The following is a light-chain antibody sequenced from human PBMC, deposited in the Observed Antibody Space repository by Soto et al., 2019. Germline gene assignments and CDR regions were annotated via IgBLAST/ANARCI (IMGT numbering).Light chain of an antibody. CDR2: DAS. V-gene: IGKV3-11*01. CDR1: ESVSTY. Sequence: EIVLTQSPATLSLSPGETATLSCGASESVSTYLAWYQQKPGQAPRLLIYDASHRATGTPARFSGSGSMTDFTLTISSLEPEDSAVYYCQQRSNWPLTFGGGTKVDI. CDR3: QQRSNWPLT. J-gene: IGKJ4*01.